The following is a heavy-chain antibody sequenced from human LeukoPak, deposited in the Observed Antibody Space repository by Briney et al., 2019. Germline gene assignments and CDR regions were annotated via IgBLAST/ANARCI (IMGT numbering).Heavy chain of an antibody. CDR1: GFVVSSNY. CDR3: AKCILTGYYKGYMDV. CDR2: ISGSGVST. Sequence: GGSLRLSCAASGFVVSSNYMSWVRQAPGKGLEWVSAISGSGVSTYYADSVKGRFTISRDNSKNSLYLQVNSLRAEDTAVYYCAKCILTGYYKGYMDVWGKGTTVTISS. J-gene: IGHJ6*03. V-gene: IGHV3-23*01. D-gene: IGHD3-9*01.